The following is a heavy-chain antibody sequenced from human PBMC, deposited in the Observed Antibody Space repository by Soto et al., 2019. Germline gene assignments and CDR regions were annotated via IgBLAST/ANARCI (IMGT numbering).Heavy chain of an antibody. CDR1: EFSFAGYA. V-gene: IGHV3-23*01. CDR2: ISGGGGST. J-gene: IGHJ4*02. Sequence: GGSLRLSCAASEFSFAGYALTWVRLAPGKGLEWVASISGGGGSTYYTDSVKGRFSISRDNSNRVEYLQMGSLTAGDTAVYYCAKTETFNGYYNAFDYWGQGTRVTVSS. D-gene: IGHD3-9*01. CDR3: AKTETFNGYYNAFDY.